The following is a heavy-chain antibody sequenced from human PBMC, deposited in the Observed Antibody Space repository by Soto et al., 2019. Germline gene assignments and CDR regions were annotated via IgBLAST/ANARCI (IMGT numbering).Heavy chain of an antibody. CDR3: AKDRAFLVVPAAIFY. CDR1: GFTFSSYA. V-gene: IGHV3-23*01. CDR2: ISGSGGST. Sequence: EVQLLESGGGLVQPGGSLRLSCAASGFTFSSYAMSWVRQAPGKGLEWVSAISGSGGSTYYADSVKGRFTISRDNSKNTLNLKMNSLRAEDTALYYWAKDRAFLVVPAAIFYGGQGTLVTVSS. D-gene: IGHD2-2*01. J-gene: IGHJ4*02.